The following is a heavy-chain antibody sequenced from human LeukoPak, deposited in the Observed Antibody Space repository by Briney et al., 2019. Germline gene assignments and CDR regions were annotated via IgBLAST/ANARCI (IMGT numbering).Heavy chain of an antibody. CDR3: VAYGSNTYEAEYFQY. CDR1: GDSISGSTYY. D-gene: IGHD4-23*01. Sequence: SETLSLTCTVSGDSISGSTYYCGWIRQPPGKGLEYIGSIYYSGGTYYNPSLKGRVTISLDTSKNQFSLKLGSVTAADTAVYFCVAYGSNTYEAEYFQYWGQGTLVTVSS. CDR2: IYYSGGT. J-gene: IGHJ1*01. V-gene: IGHV4-39*03.